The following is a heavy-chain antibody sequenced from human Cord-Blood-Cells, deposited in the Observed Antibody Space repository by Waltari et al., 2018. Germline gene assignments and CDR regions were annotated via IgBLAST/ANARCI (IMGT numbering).Heavy chain of an antibody. CDR3: ARDGAYYDSSGYFPSFDY. V-gene: IGHV3-48*02. CDR2: ISSSSSTI. J-gene: IGHJ4*02. D-gene: IGHD3-22*01. CDR1: GFTFSSYI. Sequence: EVQLVESGGGLVQPGGSLRLSCAASGFTFSSYIMNWVRQAQGKGLEWVSYISSSSSTIYYADSVKGRFTIYRDNAKNSLYLQMNSLRDEDTAVYYCARDGAYYDSSGYFPSFDYWGQGTLVTVSS.